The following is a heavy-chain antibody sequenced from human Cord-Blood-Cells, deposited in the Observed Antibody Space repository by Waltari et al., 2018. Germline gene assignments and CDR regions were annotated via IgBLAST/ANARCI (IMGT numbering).Heavy chain of an antibody. D-gene: IGHD6-13*01. CDR2: IYYSGST. CDR3: ARRGIAAAGDAFDI. V-gene: IGHV4-39*01. CDR1: GGSISSSSYY. J-gene: IGHJ3*02. Sequence: QLQLQESGPGLVKPSETLSLTCTVSGGSISSSSYYWGWIRQPPGKGLEWIGSIYYSGSTYYNPSLKSRVTISVDTSKNQFSLKLSSVTAADTAVYYCARRGIAAAGDAFDIWGQGTMVT.